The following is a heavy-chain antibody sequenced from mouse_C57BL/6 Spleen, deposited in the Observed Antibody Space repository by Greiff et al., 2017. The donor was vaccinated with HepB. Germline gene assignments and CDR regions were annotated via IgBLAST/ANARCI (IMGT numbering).Heavy chain of an antibody. CDR3: APNWDWFAY. D-gene: IGHD4-1*01. V-gene: IGHV1-85*01. Sequence: VQRVESGPELVKPGASVKLSCKASGYTFTSYDINWVKQRPGQGLEWIGWIYPRDGSTKYNEKFKGKATLTVDTSSSTAYMELHSLTSEDSAVYFCAPNWDWFAYWGQGTLVTVSA. CDR1: GYTFTSYD. J-gene: IGHJ3*01. CDR2: IYPRDGST.